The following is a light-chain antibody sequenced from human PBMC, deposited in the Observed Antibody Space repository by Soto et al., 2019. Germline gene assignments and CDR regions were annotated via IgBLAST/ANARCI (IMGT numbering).Light chain of an antibody. CDR3: SSYSTSSTLVV. J-gene: IGLJ3*02. V-gene: IGLV2-14*01. CDR1: SSDVGGYNY. Sequence: QSALTQPPSASGSPGQSVTISCTGTSSDVGGYNYVSWYQQHPGKAPKLMIYEVSNRPSGVSYRFSGSKSGNTASLTISGLQAEDEADYYCSSYSTSSTLVVFGGGTKLTVL. CDR2: EVS.